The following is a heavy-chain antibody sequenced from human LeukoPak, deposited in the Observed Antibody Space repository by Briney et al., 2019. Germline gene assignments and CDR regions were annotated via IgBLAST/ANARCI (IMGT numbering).Heavy chain of an antibody. CDR2: INNSGST. CDR1: GASFSDSY. Sequence: SETLSLTCAVYGASFSDSYWSWLRQSPEKGLEWIGEINNSGSTSYNPSLNSRVIMSVDRSKNQFSLRLTSVTAADTAVYYCARGRYGPRLGNWGQGTLVTVSS. CDR3: ARGRYGPRLGN. V-gene: IGHV4-34*01. J-gene: IGHJ4*02. D-gene: IGHD3-16*01.